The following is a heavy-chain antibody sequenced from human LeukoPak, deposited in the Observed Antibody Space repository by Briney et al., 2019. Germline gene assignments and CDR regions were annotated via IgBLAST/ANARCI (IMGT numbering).Heavy chain of an antibody. V-gene: IGHV3-9*01. CDR2: ISWNSGSI. J-gene: IGHJ4*02. CDR1: GFTFDDYA. CDR3: AKDEGGSRWYYFDY. Sequence: PGSSLRLSCAASGFTFDDYAMHWVRQAPGRGLEWVSGISWNSGSIGYADSVKGRFTISRDNAKNSLYLQMNSLRAEDTALYYCAKDEGGSRWYYFDYWGQGTLVTVSS. D-gene: IGHD1-26*01.